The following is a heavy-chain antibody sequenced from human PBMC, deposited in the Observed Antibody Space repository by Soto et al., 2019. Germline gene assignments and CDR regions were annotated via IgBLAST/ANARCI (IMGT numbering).Heavy chain of an antibody. CDR2: IAYDGHT. V-gene: IGHV4-4*02. CDR1: GGSITTSVL. CDR3: SCGKYYGY. J-gene: IGHJ4*02. D-gene: IGHD4-17*01. Sequence: PSETLSLTCDVSGGSITTSVLWSWFRQFPGRGLEWMGEIAYDGHTNYNPSLSGRLTMSVDRSTSQFSLNRASVNAADKAVFFCSCGKYYGYWGQGTLVTVSS.